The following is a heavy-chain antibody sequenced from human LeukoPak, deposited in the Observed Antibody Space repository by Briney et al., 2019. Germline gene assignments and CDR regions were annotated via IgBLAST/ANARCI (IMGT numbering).Heavy chain of an antibody. J-gene: IGHJ3*02. Sequence: ASVKVSCKASGYTFTGYHMHWVRQAPGQGLEWMGWINPNSGGTNYAQKFQGRVTMTRDTSISTAYMELSRLRSDDTAVYYCARRRITMVRGVRLDAFDIWGQGTMVTVSS. CDR2: INPNSGGT. CDR1: GYTFTGYH. V-gene: IGHV1-2*02. CDR3: ARRRITMVRGVRLDAFDI. D-gene: IGHD3-10*01.